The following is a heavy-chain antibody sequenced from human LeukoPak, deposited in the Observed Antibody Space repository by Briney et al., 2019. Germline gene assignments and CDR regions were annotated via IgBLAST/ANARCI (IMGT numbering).Heavy chain of an antibody. D-gene: IGHD5-18*01. CDR1: GFTFSSYG. V-gene: IGHV3-33*01. CDR2: IWYDGSNK. CDR3: ARGGPLSGYSSLDP. J-gene: IGHJ5*02. Sequence: GRSLRLSCAASGFTFSSYGTHWVRQAPGKGLEWVAVIWYDGSNKYYADSVKGRFTISRDNSKNTLYLQMNSLRAEDTAVYYCARGGPLSGYSSLDPWGQGTLVTVSS.